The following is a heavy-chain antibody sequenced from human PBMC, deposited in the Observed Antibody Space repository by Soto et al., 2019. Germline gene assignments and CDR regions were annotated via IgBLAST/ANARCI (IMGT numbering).Heavy chain of an antibody. D-gene: IGHD5-18*01. J-gene: IGHJ5*02. CDR1: GYSFNTYW. Sequence: PGESLKISCMGSGYSFNTYWIGWVRQMPGKGLEWMGIIYPGDFDTRYSPSFQGHVTMSVDKSINTAYLQWSSLETSDTAMYFCARLLGYSYGHQELFDYWGSWGQGTLVTVSS. V-gene: IGHV5-51*01. CDR3: ARLLGYSYGHQELFDYWGS. CDR2: IYPGDFDT.